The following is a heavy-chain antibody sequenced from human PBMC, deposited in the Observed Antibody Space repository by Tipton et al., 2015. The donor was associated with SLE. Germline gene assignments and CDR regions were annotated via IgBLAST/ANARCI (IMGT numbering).Heavy chain of an antibody. Sequence: SLRLSCAASGFTFSSYAMTWVRQAPGKGLEWVSVIYSGGSTYYSDSVRGRFTISRDNSKNTLYLQMNSLKPVDTAVYYCAQESIMEAWGQGTTVTVSS. CDR3: AQESIMEA. D-gene: IGHD2/OR15-2a*01. J-gene: IGHJ6*02. CDR2: IYSGGST. V-gene: IGHV3-23*03. CDR1: GFTFSSYA.